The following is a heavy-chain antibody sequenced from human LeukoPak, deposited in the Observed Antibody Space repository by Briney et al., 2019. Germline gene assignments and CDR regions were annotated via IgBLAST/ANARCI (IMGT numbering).Heavy chain of an antibody. J-gene: IGHJ4*02. D-gene: IGHD1-1*01. CDR2: IKQEGSEN. CDR1: GFTFSSYW. CDR3: ARADNWNDADRFDY. V-gene: IGHV3-7*04. Sequence: GGSLRLSCAASGFTFSSYWMSWVRQAPGKGLEWVANIKQEGSENYYVDSVKGRFTISRDNAKNSLYLQMNSLRAEDTAVHYCARADNWNDADRFDYWGQGTLVTVSS.